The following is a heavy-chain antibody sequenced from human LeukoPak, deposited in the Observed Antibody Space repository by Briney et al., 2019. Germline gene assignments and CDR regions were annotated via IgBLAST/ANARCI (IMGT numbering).Heavy chain of an antibody. CDR1: GGTFSSYA. CDR3: AVRGWEVLLSHLDY. J-gene: IGHJ4*02. CDR2: IIPIFGTA. V-gene: IGHV1-69*01. Sequence: SVKVSCKASGGTFSSYAISWVRQAPGQGLEWMGGIIPIFGTANYAQKFQGRVTITADESTSTAYMELSSLRSEDTAVYYCAVRGWEVLLSHLDYWGQGTLVTVSS. D-gene: IGHD1-26*01.